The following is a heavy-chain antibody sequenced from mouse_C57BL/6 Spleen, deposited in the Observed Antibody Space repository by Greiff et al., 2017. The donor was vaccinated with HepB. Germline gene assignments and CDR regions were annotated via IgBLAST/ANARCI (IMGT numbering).Heavy chain of an antibody. CDR1: GYTFTSYW. V-gene: IGHV1-50*01. CDR3: AREGLRYYGSGAMDY. J-gene: IGHJ4*01. Sequence: QVQLKQPGAELVKPGASVKLSCKASGYTFTSYWMQWVKQRPGQGLEWIGEIDPSDSYTNYNQKFKGKATLTVDTSSSTAYMQLSSLTSEDSAVYYCAREGLRYYGSGAMDYWGQGTSVTVSS. D-gene: IGHD1-1*01. CDR2: IDPSDSYT.